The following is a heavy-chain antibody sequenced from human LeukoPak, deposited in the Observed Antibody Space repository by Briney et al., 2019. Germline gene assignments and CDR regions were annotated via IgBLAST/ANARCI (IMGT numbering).Heavy chain of an antibody. Sequence: GGSLRFSCTASGFTFSGHWIHWVRQPPGMGLVWVSRINERGTDSMYAESVKGRFTISRDNAKNTVYLQMNSLRAEDTAVYYCAKDLMKTDYYYYMDVWGKGTTVTVSS. CDR2: INERGTDS. J-gene: IGHJ6*03. CDR1: GFTFSGHW. D-gene: IGHD2-8*01. V-gene: IGHV3-74*03. CDR3: AKDLMKTDYYYYMDV.